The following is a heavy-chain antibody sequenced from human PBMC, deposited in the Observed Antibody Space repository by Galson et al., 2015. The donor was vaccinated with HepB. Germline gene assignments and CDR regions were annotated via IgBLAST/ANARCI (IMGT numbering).Heavy chain of an antibody. D-gene: IGHD2-15*01. CDR2: IIPIFGTA. V-gene: IGHV1-69*06. CDR3: ARDDYCSGGSCPYEDAFDI. CDR1: GGTFSSYA. J-gene: IGHJ3*02. Sequence: SVKVSCKASGGTFSSYAISWVRQAPGQGLEWMGGIIPIFGTANYAQKFQGRVTITADKSTSTAYMELSSLRSEDTAVYYCARDDYCSGGSCPYEDAFDIWGQGTMVTVSS.